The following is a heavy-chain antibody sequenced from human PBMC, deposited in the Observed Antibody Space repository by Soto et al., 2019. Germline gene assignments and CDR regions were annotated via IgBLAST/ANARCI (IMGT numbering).Heavy chain of an antibody. CDR2: IIPILGIA. Sequence: SVKVSCKASGGTFSSYTISWVRQAPGQGLEWMGRIIPILGIANYAQKFQGRVTITADKSTSTAYMELSSLRSEDTAVYYWAREWRDILTGYYSDYWGQGTLVTVSS. J-gene: IGHJ4*02. V-gene: IGHV1-69*04. CDR3: AREWRDILTGYYSDY. D-gene: IGHD3-9*01. CDR1: GGTFSSYT.